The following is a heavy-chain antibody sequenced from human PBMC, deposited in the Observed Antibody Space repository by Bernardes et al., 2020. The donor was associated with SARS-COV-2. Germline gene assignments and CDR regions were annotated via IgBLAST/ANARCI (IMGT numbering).Heavy chain of an antibody. CDR3: ARDCFKFSRSGWGMDV. CDR1: GFTFSSYW. Sequence: GGSLRLSCAASGFTFSSYWMSWVRQAPGKGLEWVANIKQDGSEKYYVDSVKGRFTISRDNAKNSLYLQMNSLRAEDTAVYYCARDCFKFSRSGWGMDVWGQGTTVTVSS. D-gene: IGHD3-3*01. V-gene: IGHV3-7*04. J-gene: IGHJ6*02. CDR2: IKQDGSEK.